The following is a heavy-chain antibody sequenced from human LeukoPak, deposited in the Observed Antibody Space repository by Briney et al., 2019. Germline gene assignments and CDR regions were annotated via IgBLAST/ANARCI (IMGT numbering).Heavy chain of an antibody. CDR1: GGSISSYY. CDR2: IYYSGST. CDR3: ASVVVDYGSGNYDPYYYGMDV. Sequence: PSETLSLTCTVSGGSISSYYWSWIRQPPGKGLEWIGYIYYSGSTNYNPSLKSRVTISVDTSKNQFSLKLSSVTAADTAVYYCASVVVDYGSGNYDPYYYGMDVWGQGTTVTVSS. D-gene: IGHD3-10*01. V-gene: IGHV4-59*01. J-gene: IGHJ6*02.